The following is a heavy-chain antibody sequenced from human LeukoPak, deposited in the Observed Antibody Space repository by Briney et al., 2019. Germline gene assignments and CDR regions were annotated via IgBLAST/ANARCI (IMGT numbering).Heavy chain of an antibody. CDR2: IYHSGST. CDR1: GFTFSSYAM. J-gene: IGHJ4*02. V-gene: IGHV4-4*02. CDR3: ARHGSTDYFDY. Sequence: GSLRLSCAASGFTFSSYAMSWVRQPPGKGLEWIGEIYHSGSTYYNPSLKSRVTISVDKSKNHFSLNLSSVTAADTAVYYCARHGSTDYFDYWGQGTLVTVSS. D-gene: IGHD2-2*03.